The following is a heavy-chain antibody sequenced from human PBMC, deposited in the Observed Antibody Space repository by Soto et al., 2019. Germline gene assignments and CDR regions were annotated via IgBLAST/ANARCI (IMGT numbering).Heavy chain of an antibody. CDR1: GFSLSTSGVG. D-gene: IGHD3-3*02. Sequence: GSGPTLVNPTQTLTLTCTFSGFSLSTSGVGVGWIRQSPGKALEWLALIYWDDDKRYSPSLKSRLTITKDTSRNQVVLIMTNMDPVDIATYYCAHRRGISSWDNWFAPWGQGTLVTVSS. CDR3: AHRRGISSWDNWFAP. CDR2: IYWDDDK. V-gene: IGHV2-5*02. J-gene: IGHJ5*02.